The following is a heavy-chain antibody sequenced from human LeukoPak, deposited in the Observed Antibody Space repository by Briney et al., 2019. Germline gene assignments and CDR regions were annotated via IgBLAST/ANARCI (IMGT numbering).Heavy chain of an antibody. CDR1: GESSFSSYY. CDR2: INHSGYT. D-gene: IGHD3-22*01. J-gene: IGHJ4*02. Sequence: PSETLSLTCAVYGESSFSSYYWSWIRQTPGGALEWIGEINHSGYTNYNPSLKSRVTLSIDTSKNQFSLRLNSVTAADTAVYYCSRQVVGNDYWGQGTLLTVSS. V-gene: IGHV4-34*01. CDR3: SRQVVGNDY.